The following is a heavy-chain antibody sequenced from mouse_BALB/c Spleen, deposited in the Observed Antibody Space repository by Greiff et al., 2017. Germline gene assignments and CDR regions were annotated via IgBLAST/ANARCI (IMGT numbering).Heavy chain of an antibody. CDR1: GFTFSSYA. CDR2: ISSGGST. CDR3: ARVDYSFDY. Sequence: EVKLMESGGGLVKPGGSLKLSCAASGFTFSSYAMSWVRQTPEKRLEWVASISSGGSTYYPDSVKGRFTISRDNARNILYLQMSSLRSEDTGMYYCARVDYSFDYWGQGTTLTVSS. V-gene: IGHV5-6-5*01. J-gene: IGHJ2*01.